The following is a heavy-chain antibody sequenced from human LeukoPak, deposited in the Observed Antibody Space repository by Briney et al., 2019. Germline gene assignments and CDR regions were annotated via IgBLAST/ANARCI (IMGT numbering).Heavy chain of an antibody. CDR2: ISGSGGST. Sequence: GGSLRLSCAASGFTFSSYGMSWVRQAPGKGLEWVSAISGSGGSTYYADSVKGRFTISRDNSKNTLYLQMNSLKTKDTAVYYCTTVAPFDYWGQGTLVTVSS. CDR3: TTVAPFDY. J-gene: IGHJ4*02. V-gene: IGHV3-23*01. CDR1: GFTFSSYG.